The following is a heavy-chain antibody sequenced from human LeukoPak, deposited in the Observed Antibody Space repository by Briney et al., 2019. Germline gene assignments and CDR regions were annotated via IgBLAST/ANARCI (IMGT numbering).Heavy chain of an antibody. CDR2: IKKTGSET. CDR3: AREDGYCSGGNCYSYFDS. CDR1: GFTFSSYT. D-gene: IGHD2-15*01. Sequence: GGSLRLSCAASGFTFSSYTMSWVRQAPGKGLEWVAYIKKTGSETYYVDSVKGRFTITRDNTRNSLFLQMYSLRAEDTAVYFCAREDGYCSGGNCYSYFDSWGQGTLVTVSS. J-gene: IGHJ4*02. V-gene: IGHV3-7*01.